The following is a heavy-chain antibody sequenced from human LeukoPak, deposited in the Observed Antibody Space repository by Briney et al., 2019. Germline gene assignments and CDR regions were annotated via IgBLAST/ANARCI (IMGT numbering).Heavy chain of an antibody. V-gene: IGHV4-61*01. CDR1: GGSIKSPTSY. D-gene: IGHD6-6*01. J-gene: IGHJ5*02. CDR2: VYYIGTT. CDR3: ARNTSSSPWFDP. Sequence: SETLSLTCTVSGGSIKSPTSYWSWIRQAPGKGLEWIGNVYYIGTTTYNSSLQSRVTISVDTSKNQFSLEMASVTPEDTALYYCARNTSSSPWFDPWGQGALVIVSS.